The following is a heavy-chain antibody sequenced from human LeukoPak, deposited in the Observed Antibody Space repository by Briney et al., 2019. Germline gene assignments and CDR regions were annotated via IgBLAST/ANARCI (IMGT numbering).Heavy chain of an antibody. D-gene: IGHD6-6*01. V-gene: IGHV3-15*01. CDR1: GFTFSNAW. CDR2: IKSKTDGGTT. Sequence: GGSLRLSCAASGFTFSNAWMSWVRQAPGKGLEWVGRIKSKTDGGTTDYAAPVKGRFTISRDDSKNTLYLQMNSLKTEDTAVYYCTTAGPHNGLVLGQYYFDYWGQGTLVTVSS. J-gene: IGHJ4*02. CDR3: TTAGPHNGLVLGQYYFDY.